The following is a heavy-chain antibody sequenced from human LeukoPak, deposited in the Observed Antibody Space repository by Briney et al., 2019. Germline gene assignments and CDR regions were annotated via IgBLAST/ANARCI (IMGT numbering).Heavy chain of an antibody. D-gene: IGHD3-10*01. CDR3: ARAADYYGSGYYFDY. J-gene: IGHJ4*02. Sequence: ASVKVSCKASGYTFTSYGISWVRQAPGQGLEWMGWIGAYNGNTNYAQKLQGRVTMTTDTSTSTAYMELRSLRSDDTAVYYCARAADYYGSGYYFDYWGQGTLVTVSS. V-gene: IGHV1-18*01. CDR2: IGAYNGNT. CDR1: GYTFTSYG.